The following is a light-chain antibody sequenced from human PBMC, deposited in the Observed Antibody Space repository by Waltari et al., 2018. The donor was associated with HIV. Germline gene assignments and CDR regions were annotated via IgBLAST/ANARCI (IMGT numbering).Light chain of an antibody. V-gene: IGLV2-14*03. CDR3: SSYTSSRSYV. CDR2: AFS. CDR1: STDVGVYNY. Sequence: QSALTHPASVSGSPGQSNTLSCTGTSTDVGVYNYVSWYQHHPGKAPKLMIYAFSNRPSGVSNRFSGSNSGNTASLTISGLQAEDEADYYCSSYTSSRSYVFGTGTRVTV. J-gene: IGLJ1*01.